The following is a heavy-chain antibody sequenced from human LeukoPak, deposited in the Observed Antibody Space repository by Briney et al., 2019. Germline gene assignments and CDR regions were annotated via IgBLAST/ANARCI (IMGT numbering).Heavy chain of an antibody. CDR2: IYSGGST. J-gene: IGHJ4*02. CDR1: GGSISSTTYY. V-gene: IGHV4-39*01. Sequence: SETLSLTCTVPGGSISSTTYYCGWIRPPPGKVVTLIGSIYSGGSTYYNPSLKSRVTISVDTSNDQFSLRLSSVTAADTAVYYCLVVVVAATHYFDYWGQGTLVTVSS. D-gene: IGHD2-15*01. CDR3: LVVVVAATHYFDY.